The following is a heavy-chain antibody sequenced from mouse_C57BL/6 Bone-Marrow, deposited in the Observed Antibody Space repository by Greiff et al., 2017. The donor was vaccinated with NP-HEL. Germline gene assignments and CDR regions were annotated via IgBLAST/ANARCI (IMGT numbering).Heavy chain of an antibody. D-gene: IGHD4-1*01. J-gene: IGHJ2*01. Sequence: ESGPGLVKPSQSLSLTCSVTGYSITSGYYWYLLRQPPGNKLEWMGYISYDGSNNYNPSLKNRISITRDTSKNQFFLKLNSVTTEDTDTYYCAREHWDGGDYWGQGTTLTVSS. CDR3: AREHWDGGDY. V-gene: IGHV3-6*01. CDR2: ISYDGSN. CDR1: GYSITSGYY.